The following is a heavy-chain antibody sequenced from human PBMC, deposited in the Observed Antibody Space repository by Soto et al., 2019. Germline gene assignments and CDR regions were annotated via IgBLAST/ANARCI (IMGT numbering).Heavy chain of an antibody. Sequence: PSETLSLTCAVYGGSFSGYYWSWIRQPPGKGLEWIGEINHSGSTNYNPSLTSRVTISVDTSKNQFSLKLRYVTAADTAVYYCARLWFGELLRGYWGQGTLVTVSS. CDR3: ARLWFGELLRGY. CDR2: INHSGST. CDR1: GGSFSGYY. J-gene: IGHJ4*02. V-gene: IGHV4-34*01. D-gene: IGHD3-10*01.